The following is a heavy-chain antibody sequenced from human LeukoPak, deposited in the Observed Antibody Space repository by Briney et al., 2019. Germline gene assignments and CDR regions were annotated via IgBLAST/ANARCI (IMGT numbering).Heavy chain of an antibody. D-gene: IGHD2-2*01. Sequence: ASVKVSCKASGYTFTDYYMHWVRQAPGQGLEWMGWINPNSGGTNYAQKFQGWVTMTRDTSISTAYMELSRLRSDDTAVYYCARGPGGGYCSSTSCYGGDYYYYGMDVWGQGTTVTVSS. J-gene: IGHJ6*02. CDR1: GYTFTDYY. CDR3: ARGPGGGYCSSTSCYGGDYYYYGMDV. CDR2: INPNSGGT. V-gene: IGHV1-2*04.